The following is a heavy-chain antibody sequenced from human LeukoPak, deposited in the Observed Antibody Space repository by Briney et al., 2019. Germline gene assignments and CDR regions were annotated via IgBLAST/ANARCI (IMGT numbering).Heavy chain of an antibody. D-gene: IGHD2-15*01. V-gene: IGHV4-34*01. CDR2: ISHCGRP. J-gene: IGHJ5*02. CDR1: GGPFSDYF. CDR3: ARGRGYCSGGSCYNWFDP. Sequence: NPSETLSLTCAAYGGPFSDYFWSWVRQPPGKGMEWLGEISHCGRPKYNPSLKSRVSISLDTSKNQFSLELNSVTAADTSVYYCARGRGYCSGGSCYNWFDPWGQGTLVTVSS.